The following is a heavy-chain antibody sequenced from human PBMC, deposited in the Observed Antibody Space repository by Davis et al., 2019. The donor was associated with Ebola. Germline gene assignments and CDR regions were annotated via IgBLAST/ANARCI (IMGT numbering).Heavy chain of an antibody. CDR3: ARGVDYGFDI. V-gene: IGHV3-48*02. CDR1: GFNFDTSW. D-gene: IGHD2-21*02. CDR2: ISVGTKTT. J-gene: IGHJ3*02. Sequence: PGGSLRLSCVVSGFNFDTSWMTWVRQAPGKGLEWVAHISVGTKTTHYADSVKGRFTISRDNVKNSLYLQMNSLTDEDRAVYYCARGVDYGFDIWGQGTMVTVSS.